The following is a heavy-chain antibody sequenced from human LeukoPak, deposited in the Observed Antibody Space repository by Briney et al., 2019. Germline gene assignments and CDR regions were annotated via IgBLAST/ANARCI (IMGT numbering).Heavy chain of an antibody. CDR3: ATYSPTPRRRLDY. CDR1: GFIFSNYY. Sequence: GGSLRLSYAASGFIFSNYYVTWVRQAPGKGLEWGARIKHAGSAEQYVDSAKGRFTISRDNAQISVYLQMTSLRAEDTAVYYCATYSPTPRRRLDYWGQGTLVTVSS. D-gene: IGHD2-21*01. V-gene: IGHV3-7*01. J-gene: IGHJ4*02. CDR2: IKHAGSAE.